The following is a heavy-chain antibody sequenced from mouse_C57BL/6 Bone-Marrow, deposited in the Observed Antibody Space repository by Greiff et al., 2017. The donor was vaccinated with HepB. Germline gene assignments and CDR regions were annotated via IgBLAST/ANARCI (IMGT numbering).Heavy chain of an antibody. D-gene: IGHD1-1*01. CDR3: ARTRDYYCSSSYYFDY. Sequence: VKLMESGPGLVAPSPSLSITCTVSGFSLTSYAISWVRQPPGKGLEWLGGIWPGGGKNYNSALKDRLSIHKDNSKSQDFLKMNSLQTDDTARYYCARTRDYYCSSSYYFDYWGQGTTRTGSS. CDR2: IWPGGGK. CDR1: GFSLTSYA. J-gene: IGHJ2*01. V-gene: IGHV2-9-1*01.